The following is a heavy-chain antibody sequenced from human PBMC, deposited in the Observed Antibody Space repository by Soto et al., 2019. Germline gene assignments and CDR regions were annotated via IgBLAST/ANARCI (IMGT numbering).Heavy chain of an antibody. Sequence: QVQLVESGGGVVQPGRSLRLSCAASGFTFSSYGMHWVRQAPGKGLEWVAVIWYDGSNKYYADSVKGRFTISRDNSKNTLYLQMNSLRAEDTAVYYCAKDEGYLRFDYWGQGTLVTVSS. D-gene: IGHD4-17*01. J-gene: IGHJ4*02. V-gene: IGHV3-33*06. CDR3: AKDEGYLRFDY. CDR1: GFTFSSYG. CDR2: IWYDGSNK.